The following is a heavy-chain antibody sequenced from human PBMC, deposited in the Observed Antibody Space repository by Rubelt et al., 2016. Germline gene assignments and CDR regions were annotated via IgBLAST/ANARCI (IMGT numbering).Heavy chain of an antibody. Sequence: EVQLVESGGGLVQPGGSLRLSCAASGSTFSSYWMSWVRQAPGKGLEWVANIKQDGSEKYYVDSVKGRSTTSRDNAKNSRYLQMNGLRAEDTAVYYCARDLGSDSSSFGAFDIWGQGTMVTVSS. CDR1: GSTFSSYW. CDR3: ARDLGSDSSSFGAFDI. V-gene: IGHV3-7*03. D-gene: IGHD6-13*01. CDR2: IKQDGSEK. J-gene: IGHJ3*02.